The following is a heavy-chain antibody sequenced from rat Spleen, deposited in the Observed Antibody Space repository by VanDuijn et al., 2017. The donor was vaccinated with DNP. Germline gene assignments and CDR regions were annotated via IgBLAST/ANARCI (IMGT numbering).Heavy chain of an antibody. Sequence: EVQLVESGGDLVQPGRSLKLSCVVSGFTFNNYWMTWIRQVPGKGLEWVASITSSGGNTYYPDSVKGRFTISRDNAKDTLYLQMNSLRSEDTATYYCARDRITSFDYWGQGVMVTVSS. CDR1: GFTFNNYW. V-gene: IGHV5-31*01. CDR2: ITSSGGNT. D-gene: IGHD1-10*01. CDR3: ARDRITSFDY. J-gene: IGHJ2*01.